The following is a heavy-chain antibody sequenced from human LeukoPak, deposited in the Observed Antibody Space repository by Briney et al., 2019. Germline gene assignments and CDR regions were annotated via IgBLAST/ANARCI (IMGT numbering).Heavy chain of an antibody. CDR1: GYTFTSYG. CDR3: ARDGVRRSLTVAPVY. CDR2: ISAYNGNT. V-gene: IGHV1-18*04. J-gene: IGHJ4*02. D-gene: IGHD6-19*01. Sequence: ASVKVSCKASGYTFTSYGISWVRQAPGHGLEWMGWISAYNGNTNYAQKLQGRVTMTTDTSTSTAYMELRSLRSDDTAVYYCARDGVRRSLTVAPVYWGQGTLVTVSS.